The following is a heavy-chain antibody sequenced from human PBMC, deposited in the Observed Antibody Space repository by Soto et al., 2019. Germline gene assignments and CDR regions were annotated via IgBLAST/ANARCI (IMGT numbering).Heavy chain of an antibody. D-gene: IGHD5-18*01. CDR3: ARDRGYGNLYYYYGMDV. CDR2: IIPIFGTA. CDR1: GGTFSSYA. J-gene: IGHJ6*02. V-gene: IGHV1-69*13. Sequence: SVKVSCKASGGTFSSYAISWVRQAPGQGLEWMGGIIPIFGTANYAQKFQGRVTITADESTSTAYMELSSLRSEDTAVYYCARDRGYGNLYYYYGMDVWGQGTTVTVSS.